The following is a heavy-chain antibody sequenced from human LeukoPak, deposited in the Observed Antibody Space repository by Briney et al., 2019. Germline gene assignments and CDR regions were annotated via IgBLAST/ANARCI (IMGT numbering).Heavy chain of an antibody. CDR3: VRWGDYDVLTGYYVPDY. CDR1: GFTFSNYA. D-gene: IGHD3-9*01. CDR2: ILGSGGST. Sequence: GASLRLSCAPSGFTFSNYAMSGVPDAPGEGLEWVSSILGSGGSTYYADSVKGRFTVSRDNSKSTLYLQMNSLRAEDTALYYCVRWGDYDVLTGYYVPDYWGQGTLVTVSS. V-gene: IGHV3-23*01. J-gene: IGHJ4*02.